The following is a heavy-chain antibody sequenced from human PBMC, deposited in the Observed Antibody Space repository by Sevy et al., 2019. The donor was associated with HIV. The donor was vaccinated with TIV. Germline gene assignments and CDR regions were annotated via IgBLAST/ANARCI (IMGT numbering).Heavy chain of an antibody. Sequence: GGSLRLSCAASGFTFSNYGMHWVRQAPGKGLEWVAVIWSDGSNKYYADSVKGRFTISRDNSKNTLYLQMNSLGVEDTAVYFCARGGDFNDRSAKRDFDYWGQGTLVTVSS. D-gene: IGHD3-22*01. V-gene: IGHV3-33*01. J-gene: IGHJ4*02. CDR1: GFTFSNYG. CDR2: IWSDGSNK. CDR3: ARGGDFNDRSAKRDFDY.